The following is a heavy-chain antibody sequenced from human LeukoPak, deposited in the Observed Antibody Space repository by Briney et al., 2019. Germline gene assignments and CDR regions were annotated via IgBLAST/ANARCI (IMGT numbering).Heavy chain of an antibody. J-gene: IGHJ4*02. D-gene: IGHD1-26*01. V-gene: IGHV4-34*01. Sequence: SETLSLACVVYGGSFSGYYWSWIRQPPGKGLEWIGEIHPSGSTNYNPSLKSRVTISVDTSKNQFSLKLSSVTAADTAVYFCSRGSDTYKSGVDWGQGTLVTVSS. CDR2: IHPSGST. CDR3: SRGSDTYKSGVD. CDR1: GGSFSGYY.